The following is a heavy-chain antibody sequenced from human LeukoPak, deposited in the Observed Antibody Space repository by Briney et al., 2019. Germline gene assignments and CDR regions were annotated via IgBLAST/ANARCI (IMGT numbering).Heavy chain of an antibody. CDR1: GYTFTGYY. CDR2: INPNSGGT. V-gene: IGHV1-2*02. J-gene: IGHJ3*02. CDR3: ARGSYYYDSSGYLGAFDI. Sequence: GASVKVSCKASGYTFTGYYMHWVRQAPGQGLEWMGWINPNSGGTNYARKFQGRATMTRDTSISTAYMELSRLRSDDTAVYYCARGSYYYDSSGYLGAFDIWGQGTMVTVSS. D-gene: IGHD3-22*01.